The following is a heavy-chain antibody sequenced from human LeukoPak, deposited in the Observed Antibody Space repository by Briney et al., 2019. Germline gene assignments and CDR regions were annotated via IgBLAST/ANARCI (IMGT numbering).Heavy chain of an antibody. CDR1: GFTFSSYD. D-gene: IGHD3-10*01. CDR2: IGTAGDT. J-gene: IGHJ5*02. CDR3: ARGRTYYYGSGSYYNWFDP. Sequence: GGSLRLSCAASGFTFSSYDMHWVRQATGKGLEWVSAIGTAGDTYYPGSVKGRFTISRENAKNSLYLQMNSLRAGDTAVHYCARGRTYYYGSGSYYNWFDPWGQGTLVTVSS. V-gene: IGHV3-13*01.